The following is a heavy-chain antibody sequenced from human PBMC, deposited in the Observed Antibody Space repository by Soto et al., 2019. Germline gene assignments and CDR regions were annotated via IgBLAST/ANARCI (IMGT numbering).Heavy chain of an antibody. CDR3: ARVFAWTGATYNWFDP. V-gene: IGHV1-18*01. CDR1: GYTFTSYG. CDR2: ISAYNGNT. J-gene: IGHJ5*02. D-gene: IGHD2-8*02. Sequence: QVQLVQSGAEVKKPGASVKVSCKASGYTFTSYGISWVRQAPGQGLEWMGWISAYNGNTNYAQKLQGRVTMTTDTSTSTDYMELRSLRSDDTAVYYCARVFAWTGATYNWFDPWGQGTLVTVSS.